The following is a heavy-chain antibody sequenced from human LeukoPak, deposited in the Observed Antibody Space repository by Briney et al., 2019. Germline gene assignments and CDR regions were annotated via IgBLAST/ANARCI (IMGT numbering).Heavy chain of an antibody. J-gene: IGHJ4*02. V-gene: IGHV3-23*01. D-gene: IGHD3-10*01. CDR3: AKDLPGYGSGSYFDY. CDR1: KFTFNNYV. Sequence: GGSLRLSCTASKFTFNNYVMSWVRQVPGKGLEWVSTISGSGGRTYYADSVKGRFTISRDNSKNTLYLQMNSLRAHDTAVYYCAKDLPGYGSGSYFDYWGQGTLVTVSS. CDR2: ISGSGGRT.